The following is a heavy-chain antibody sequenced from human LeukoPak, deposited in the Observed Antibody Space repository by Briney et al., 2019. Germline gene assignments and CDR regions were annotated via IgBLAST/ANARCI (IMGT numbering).Heavy chain of an antibody. D-gene: IGHD1-14*01. V-gene: IGHV1-2*02. CDR3: AKDHTIRSFDY. CDR1: EYTFTRYY. Sequence: ASVTVSCKASEYTFTRYYMHWVRQAPGQGLEWMGWINPNTGGTNYAQKFQGRVTMTRDTSITTAYMELRSLEYDDTAVYYCAKDHTIRSFDYWGRGTLVTVSS. CDR2: INPNTGGT. J-gene: IGHJ4*02.